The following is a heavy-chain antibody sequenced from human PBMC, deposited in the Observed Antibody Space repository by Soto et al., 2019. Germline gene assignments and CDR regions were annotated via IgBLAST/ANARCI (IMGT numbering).Heavy chain of an antibody. CDR3: ARDKDPNWFDP. V-gene: IGHV4-31*03. CDR1: GGSSSSGVYY. CDR2: IYYSGST. Sequence: SETLSLTCTVSGGSSSSGVYYWSWIRQHPGKGLEWIGYIYYSGSTYYNPSLKSRVTISVDTSKNQFSLKLSSVTAADTAVYYCARDKDPNWFDPWGQGTLDTVSP. J-gene: IGHJ5*02.